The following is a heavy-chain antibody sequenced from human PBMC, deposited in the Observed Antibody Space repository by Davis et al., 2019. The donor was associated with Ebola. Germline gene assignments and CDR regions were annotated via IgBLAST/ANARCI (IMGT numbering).Heavy chain of an antibody. Sequence: GSLRLSCTVSGGSISSYYWRWIRQPPGTGLEWIGYIYYSGSTNYNPSLKSRVTISVDTSKNQFSLKLSSVTAADTAVYYCASLSGPFDYWGQGTLVTVSS. CDR2: IYYSGST. CDR3: ASLSGPFDY. J-gene: IGHJ4*02. D-gene: IGHD5-12*01. V-gene: IGHV4-59*08. CDR1: GGSISSYY.